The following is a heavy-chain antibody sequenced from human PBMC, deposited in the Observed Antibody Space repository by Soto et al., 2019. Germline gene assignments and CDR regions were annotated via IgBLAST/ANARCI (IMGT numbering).Heavy chain of an antibody. CDR2: MKGYSGNP. Sequence: QVQLLQSGAEVKKPGASVKISCKASGYNFNNYEINWVRQAPAQGLEWMGCMKGYSGNPLYAQNFQGRLTLTRDTSSNPAYLELTSLAYEDTAIYFCARRRGESYYGLDYWGQGTLVTVSS. J-gene: IGHJ4*02. CDR1: GYNFNNYE. D-gene: IGHD1-26*01. V-gene: IGHV1-8*01. CDR3: ARRRGESYYGLDY.